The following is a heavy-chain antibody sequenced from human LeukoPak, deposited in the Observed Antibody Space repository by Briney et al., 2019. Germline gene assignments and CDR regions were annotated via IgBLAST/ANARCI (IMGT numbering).Heavy chain of an antibody. D-gene: IGHD2-15*01. V-gene: IGHV4-39*01. CDR1: GGSISSSSYY. J-gene: IGHJ5*02. CDR2: IYYSGST. Sequence: SETLSLTCTVSGGSISSSSYYWGWIRQPPGKGLEWIGSIYYSGSTYYIPSLKSRVTISVDTSKNQFSLKLSSVTAADTAVYYCARRYCSGGSCYSDNWFDPWGQGTLVTVSS. CDR3: ARRYCSGGSCYSDNWFDP.